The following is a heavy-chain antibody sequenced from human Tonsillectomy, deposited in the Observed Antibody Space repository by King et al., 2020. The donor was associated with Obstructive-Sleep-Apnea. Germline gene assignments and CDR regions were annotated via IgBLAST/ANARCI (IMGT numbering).Heavy chain of an antibody. D-gene: IGHD3-22*01. J-gene: IGHJ3*02. CDR2: ITQDASEK. CDR3: ARDRSYETTGYYYDVFDM. CDR1: GFTFVSYW. Sequence: VQLVDSGGGLVQPGGSLRLSCAASGFTFVSYWRTCVRQAPGRGLEGVANITQDASEKYYVDSLKGRFTISRDNAKNSLYLQMNSLRADDTAVYYCARDRSYETTGYYYDVFDMWGQGTMVTVSS. V-gene: IGHV3-7*03.